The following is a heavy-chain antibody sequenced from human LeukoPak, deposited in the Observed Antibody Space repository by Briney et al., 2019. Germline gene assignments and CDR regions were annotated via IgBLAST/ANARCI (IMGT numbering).Heavy chain of an antibody. J-gene: IGHJ5*02. CDR3: ARGRAHDYVWGSYRSHNWFDP. CDR2: MNPNSGNT. Sequence: ASVKVSCKASGYTFTSYDINWVRQATGQGLEWMGWMNPNSGNTGYAQKFQGRVTMTRNTSISTAYMELSSLRSEDTAVYYCARGRAHDYVWGSYRSHNWFDPWGQGTLVTVSS. D-gene: IGHD3-16*02. CDR1: GYTFTSYD. V-gene: IGHV1-8*01.